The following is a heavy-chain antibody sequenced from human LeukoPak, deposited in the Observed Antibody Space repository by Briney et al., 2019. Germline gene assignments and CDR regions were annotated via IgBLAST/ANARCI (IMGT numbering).Heavy chain of an antibody. V-gene: IGHV3-15*01. D-gene: IGHD1-1*01. CDR2: IKSLTDGGTT. J-gene: IGHJ4*02. CDR1: LFTFSNAW. CDR3: TTDWDKTWTWRFEY. Sequence: GGSLRLSCAASLFTFSNAWRSGVRQARGKGLEWFVHIKSLTDGGTTDYSAPVKGRFTVSRDDSTNTVYLEMNSLKTEYTGVYYCTTDWDKTWTWRFEYWGQGTLVTVSS.